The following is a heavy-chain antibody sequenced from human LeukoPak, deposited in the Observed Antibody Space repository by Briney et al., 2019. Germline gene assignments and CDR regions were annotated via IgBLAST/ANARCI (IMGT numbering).Heavy chain of an antibody. D-gene: IGHD5-24*01. V-gene: IGHV4-59*01. Sequence: SETLSLTCSVSGASIGSFYWSWIRQTPGKGLERIGYVYDGGKTYYNPSLKGRVTISVDTSNNQFSLKLRSVTAADTAVYYCARGGPRTDDYNFDYWGQGTLVSVSS. CDR2: VYDGGKT. J-gene: IGHJ4*02. CDR1: GASIGSFY. CDR3: ARGGPRTDDYNFDY.